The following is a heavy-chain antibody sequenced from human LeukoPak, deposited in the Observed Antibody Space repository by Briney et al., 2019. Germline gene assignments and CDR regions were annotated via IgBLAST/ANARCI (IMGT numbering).Heavy chain of an antibody. J-gene: IGHJ4*02. CDR1: GYTFTSYG. V-gene: IGHV1-18*01. D-gene: IGHD3-10*01. CDR3: ARDPVSGYGSGSYGDY. Sequence: ASVKVSCKASGYTFTSYGISWVRQAPGQGLEWMGWISAYNGNTNYAQKLQGRVTMTTDTSTSTAYMELRSLRSDDTAVYYCARDPVSGYGSGSYGDYWGQGTLVTVSS. CDR2: ISAYNGNT.